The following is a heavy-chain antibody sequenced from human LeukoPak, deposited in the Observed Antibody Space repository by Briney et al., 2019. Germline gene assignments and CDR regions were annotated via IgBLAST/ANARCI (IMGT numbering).Heavy chain of an antibody. V-gene: IGHV4-59*01. CDR3: ARDLEYDFWCCYHAFDI. Sequence: SETLSLTCTVSGGSISSYYWIWIRQPPGQGLEGIGNIYYSGGTNYKPSHKSRVIISDESTNNTFSEKRSSVTAAAAAVSCCARDLEYDFWCCYHAFDIWGKGTTVTVSS. CDR2: IYYSGGT. D-gene: IGHD3-3*01. J-gene: IGHJ3*02. CDR1: GGSISSYY.